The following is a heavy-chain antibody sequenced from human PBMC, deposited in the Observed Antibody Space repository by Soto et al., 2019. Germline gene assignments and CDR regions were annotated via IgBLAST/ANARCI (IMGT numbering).Heavy chain of an antibody. CDR1: GGTFSSYA. CDR3: ARDSEQWLVPSYYYYYGMDV. J-gene: IGHJ6*02. Sequence: QVQLVQSGAEVKQPGSSVKVSCKASGGTFSSYAISWVRQAPGQGLEWMGGIIPIFGTANYAQKFQGRVTITADESTSTAYMELSSLRSEDTAVYYCARDSEQWLVPSYYYYYGMDVWGQGTTVTVSS. CDR2: IIPIFGTA. D-gene: IGHD6-19*01. V-gene: IGHV1-69*01.